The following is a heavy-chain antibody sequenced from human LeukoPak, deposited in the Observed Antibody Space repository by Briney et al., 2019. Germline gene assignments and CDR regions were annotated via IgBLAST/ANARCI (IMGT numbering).Heavy chain of an antibody. CDR1: LGSISSYY. CDR2: IYYTGST. J-gene: IGHJ1*01. V-gene: IGHV4-59*01. D-gene: IGHD6-13*01. CDR3: ARGHVGSSSWYDSAEYFQH. Sequence: SETLSLTRTVSLGSISSYYWSSIRQPPGKELEGSGDIYYTGSTNYNPSLKSRVTISVDTSKNQFSLKLSSVTAADTAVYYCARGHVGSSSWYDSAEYFQHWGQGTLVTVSS.